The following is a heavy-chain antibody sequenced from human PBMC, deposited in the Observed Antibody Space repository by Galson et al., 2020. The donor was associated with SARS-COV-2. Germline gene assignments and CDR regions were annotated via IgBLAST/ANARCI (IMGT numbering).Heavy chain of an antibody. CDR1: GFTFSSYA. CDR3: AKMTPMVKIVVVITTGETYDFDC. Sequence: GGSLRLSCAASGFTFSSYAMSWVRQAPGKGLEWVSAITGSGGSTYYADSVKGRFTIPRDNSKNTLYLQMNSLRAEDTAVYYCAKMTPMVKIVVVITTGETYDFDCWGQGALVTVSS. V-gene: IGHV3-23*01. D-gene: IGHD3-22*01. CDR2: ITGSGGST. J-gene: IGHJ4*02.